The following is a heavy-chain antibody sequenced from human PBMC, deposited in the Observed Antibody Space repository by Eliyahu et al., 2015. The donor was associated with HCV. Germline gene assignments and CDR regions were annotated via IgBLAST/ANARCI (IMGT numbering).Heavy chain of an antibody. CDR1: GGSFSGYY. Sequence: QVQLQQWGAGLLKPSETLSLTCAVYGGSFSGYYWSWIRQSPGKGLXWIGEINXSGSTNYNPSLKSRVTISVDTSKNQFSLKLSSVTAADTAVYYCAYSSEEGTRFDPWGQGTQVTVSS. CDR2: INXSGST. CDR3: AYSSEEGTRFDP. V-gene: IGHV4-34*01. D-gene: IGHD5-18*01. J-gene: IGHJ5*02.